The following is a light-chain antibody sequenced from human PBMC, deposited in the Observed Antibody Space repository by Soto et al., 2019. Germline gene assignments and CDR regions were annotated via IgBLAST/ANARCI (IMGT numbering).Light chain of an antibody. CDR2: EGS. CDR3: CSYAGSSTSWV. J-gene: IGLJ3*02. V-gene: IGLV2-23*01. Sequence: SALTQPASVSGSLGQSITISCTGTSSDVGSYNLVSWYQQHPGKAPKLMIYEGSKWPSGVSNRFSGSKSGNTASLTISGLQAEDEADYYCCSYAGSSTSWVFGGGTKVTVL. CDR1: SSDVGSYNL.